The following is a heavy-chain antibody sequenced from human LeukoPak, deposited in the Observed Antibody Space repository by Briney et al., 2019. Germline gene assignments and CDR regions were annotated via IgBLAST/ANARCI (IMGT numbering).Heavy chain of an antibody. CDR3: ARVDLAAAGSYYGMDV. Sequence: PGRSLRLSCAASGFTFSSYAMHWVRQAPGKGLEGVAVISYDGSNKYYADSVKGRFTISRDNSKNTLYLQMNSLRAEDTAVYYCARVDLAAAGSYYGMDVWGQGTTVTVSS. D-gene: IGHD6-13*01. CDR2: ISYDGSNK. CDR1: GFTFSSYA. J-gene: IGHJ6*02. V-gene: IGHV3-30*04.